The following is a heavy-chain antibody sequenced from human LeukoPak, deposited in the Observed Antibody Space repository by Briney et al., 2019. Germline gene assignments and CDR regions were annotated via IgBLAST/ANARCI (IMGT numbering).Heavy chain of an antibody. CDR3: ASTGYYDSSGYPFDY. CDR2: INHSGST. V-gene: IGHV4-34*01. CDR1: DESFSDFY. D-gene: IGHD3-22*01. Sequence: PSETLSLTCTVYDESFSDFYWNWIRQPPGKGLEWIGEINHSGSTNYNPSLKSRVTISLDTSKNQFSLNLSSVTAADTAVYYCASTGYYDSSGYPFDYWGQGTLVTVSS. J-gene: IGHJ4*02.